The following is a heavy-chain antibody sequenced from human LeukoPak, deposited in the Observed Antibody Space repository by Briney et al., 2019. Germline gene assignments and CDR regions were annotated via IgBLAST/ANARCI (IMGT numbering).Heavy chain of an antibody. CDR3: ARVEGLHDYGDYGY. J-gene: IGHJ4*02. D-gene: IGHD4-17*01. V-gene: IGHV1-18*01. CDR2: ISAYNGNT. CDR1: GYTFTSYG. Sequence: GASVKVSCXASGYTFTSYGISWVRQARGQGLEWMAWISAYNGNTNYAQKLQGRVTMTTDTSTSTAYMELRSLRSDDAAVYYCARVEGLHDYGDYGYWGQGTLVTVSS.